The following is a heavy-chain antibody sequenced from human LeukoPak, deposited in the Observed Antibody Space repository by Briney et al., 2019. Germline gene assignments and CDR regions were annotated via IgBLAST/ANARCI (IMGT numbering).Heavy chain of an antibody. CDR1: GGSISSGDYY. Sequence: SETLSLTCTVSGGSISSGDYYWSWIRQPPGKGLEWIGYIYYSGSTYYNPSLKSRVTISVDTSKNQFSLKLSSVTAADTAVYYCARDTMTGCGSTSCTTTWGQGTLVTVSS. V-gene: IGHV4-30-4*08. D-gene: IGHD2-2*01. J-gene: IGHJ5*02. CDR2: IYYSGST. CDR3: ARDTMTGCGSTSCTTT.